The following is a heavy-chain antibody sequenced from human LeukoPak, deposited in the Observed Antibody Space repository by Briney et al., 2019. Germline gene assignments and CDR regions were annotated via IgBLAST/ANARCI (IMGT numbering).Heavy chain of an antibody. Sequence: GGSLRLTCAASGFTFSSYWMSWVRQAPGKGLEWVSAISGSGGSTYYADSVKGRFTISRDNSKNSLYLQMNSLRAEDTAVYYCAKTRSSFLSQSDYWGQGTLVTVSS. D-gene: IGHD6-13*01. CDR2: ISGSGGST. CDR3: AKTRSSFLSQSDY. J-gene: IGHJ4*02. V-gene: IGHV3-23*01. CDR1: GFTFSSYW.